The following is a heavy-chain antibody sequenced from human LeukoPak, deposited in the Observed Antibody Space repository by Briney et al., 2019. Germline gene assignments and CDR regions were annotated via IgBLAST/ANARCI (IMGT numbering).Heavy chain of an antibody. CDR3: ARDLWFGEEHPYYYYGMDV. J-gene: IGHJ6*02. CDR2: ISSSGSTI. V-gene: IGHV3-48*03. Sequence: PGGSLRLSCAASGFTFSSYEMNWVRQAPGKGLEWVSYISSSGSTIYYAGSVKGRFTISRDNAKNSLYLQMNSLRAEDTAVYYCARDLWFGEEHPYYYYGMDVWGQGTTVTVSS. D-gene: IGHD3-10*01. CDR1: GFTFSSYE.